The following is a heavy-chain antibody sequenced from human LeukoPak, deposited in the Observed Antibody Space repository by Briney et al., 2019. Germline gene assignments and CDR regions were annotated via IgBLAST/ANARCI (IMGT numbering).Heavy chain of an antibody. D-gene: IGHD2-2*01. CDR1: GGSISSSSYY. V-gene: IGHV4-39*01. Sequence: PSETLSLTCTVSGGSISSSSYYWGWIRQPPGKGLEWIGSIYYSGSTYYNPSLKSRVTISVDTSKNQFSLKLSSVTAADTAVYYCARTLVVPAATTSYYYYYMDVWGKGTTVTVSS. CDR2: IYYSGST. J-gene: IGHJ6*03. CDR3: ARTLVVPAATTSYYYYYMDV.